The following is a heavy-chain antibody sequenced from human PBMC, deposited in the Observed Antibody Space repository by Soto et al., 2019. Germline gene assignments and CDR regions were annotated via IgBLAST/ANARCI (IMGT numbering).Heavy chain of an antibody. CDR2: VYYTGGA. D-gene: IGHD3-10*01. V-gene: IGHV4-39*01. CDR1: GGSITTKSDY. CDR3: ATNTSGGALDI. J-gene: IGHJ3*02. Sequence: QLQLQESGPGLVKPSETLPLTCTVSGGSITTKSDYWGWIRQPPGKGLEWIGNVYYTGGATYNPSLKSRVTIAVDPSGNLFSLRLRSVTAADTAVYYCATNTSGGALDIWGQGTMVIVSS.